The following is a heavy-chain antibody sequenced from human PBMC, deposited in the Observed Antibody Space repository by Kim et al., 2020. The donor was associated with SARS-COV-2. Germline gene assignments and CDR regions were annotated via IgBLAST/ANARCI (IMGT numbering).Heavy chain of an antibody. D-gene: IGHD2-2*01. Sequence: GGSLRLSCAASGFTFSSYAMSWVRQAPGKGLEWVSAISGSGGSTYYADSVKGRFTISRDNSKNTLYLQMNSLRAEDTAVYYCAKGDYCSSTSCFDDAFDIWGQVTMVTVSS. V-gene: IGHV3-23*01. CDR1: GFTFSSYA. CDR3: AKGDYCSSTSCFDDAFDI. CDR2: ISGSGGST. J-gene: IGHJ3*02.